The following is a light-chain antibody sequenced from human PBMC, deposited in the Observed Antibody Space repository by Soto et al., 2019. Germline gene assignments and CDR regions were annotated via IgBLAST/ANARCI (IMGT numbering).Light chain of an antibody. CDR2: GAS. Sequence: EIVLTQSPGTLSLSPGERATLSCRASQSVSSSYLAWYQQKPGQAPRLLIYGASSRATGSPDRFSGSGSGTVFTHTISRLEPEDCAVYYCQQYGSSPLTFGGGTKVEIK. CDR3: QQYGSSPLT. CDR1: QSVSSSY. J-gene: IGKJ4*01. V-gene: IGKV3-20*01.